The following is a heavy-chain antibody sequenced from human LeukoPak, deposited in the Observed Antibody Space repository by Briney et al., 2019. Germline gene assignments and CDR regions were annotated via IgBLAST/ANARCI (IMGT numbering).Heavy chain of an antibody. Sequence: SETLSLTCTVSGVSTSNYYWNWIRQPPGKGLEWIGYIYYSGSTTYNPSLKSRVTMSVDTAKNQFSLKLRSVTAADTAIYYCARGDFCSKSNCYLRPMDVWGKGTTVTVSS. CDR3: ARGDFCSKSNCYLRPMDV. V-gene: IGHV4-59*01. CDR2: IYYSGST. CDR1: GVSTSNYY. J-gene: IGHJ6*03. D-gene: IGHD3-3*01.